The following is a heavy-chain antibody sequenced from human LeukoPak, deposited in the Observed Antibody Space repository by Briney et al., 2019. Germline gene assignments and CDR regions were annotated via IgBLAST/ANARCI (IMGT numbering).Heavy chain of an antibody. Sequence: SETLSLTCSVSGGSITGYYWSWIRQPPGKGLEWIGYIYYSGSTNYNPSLKSRVTISVDTSKNQFSLKLSSVTAADTAVYYCARAPQQWPVDYWGQGTLVTVSS. CDR3: ARAPQQWPVDY. D-gene: IGHD6-19*01. CDR2: IYYSGST. V-gene: IGHV4-59*01. CDR1: GGSITGYY. J-gene: IGHJ4*02.